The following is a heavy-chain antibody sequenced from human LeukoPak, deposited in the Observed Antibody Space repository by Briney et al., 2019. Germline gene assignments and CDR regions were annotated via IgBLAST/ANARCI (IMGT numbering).Heavy chain of an antibody. CDR1: GFTFSSYS. CDR3: AKRAIDILTGYSYYFDY. V-gene: IGHV3-21*04. J-gene: IGHJ4*02. Sequence: PGGSLRLSCAASGFTFSSYSMNWVRQAPGKGLEWVSSISSSSSYIYYADSVKGRFTISRDNSKNTLYLQMNSLRAEDTAVYYCAKRAIDILTGYSYYFDYWGQGTLVTVSS. D-gene: IGHD3-9*01. CDR2: ISSSSSYI.